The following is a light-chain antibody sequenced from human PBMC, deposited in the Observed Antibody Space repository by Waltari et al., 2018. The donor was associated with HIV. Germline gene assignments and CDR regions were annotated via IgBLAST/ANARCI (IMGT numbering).Light chain of an antibody. CDR3: SSYTTSRTSVV. CDR2: EVI. CDR1: SSDVGGSNY. V-gene: IGLV2-14*01. J-gene: IGLJ2*01. Sequence: QSALTQPASVSGSPGQSITISCTGTSSDVGGSNYVSWYQQHPGKAPKLMIYEVINRPSGVSNRFSGSKSGNTASLTISGLQAEDEADYYCSSYTTSRTSVVFGGGTKLTVL.